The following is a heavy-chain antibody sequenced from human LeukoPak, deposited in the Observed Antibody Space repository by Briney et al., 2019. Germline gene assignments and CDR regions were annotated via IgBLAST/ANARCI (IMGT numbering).Heavy chain of an antibody. Sequence: KPSETLSLTCTVSGGSISSYYWSWIRQPPGKGLEWIGYIYYSGSTNYNPSLKSRVTISVDTSKNQFSLKLSSVTAADTAVYYCARDPGDFWSGRGFDYWGQGTLVTVSS. J-gene: IGHJ4*02. CDR1: GGSISSYY. V-gene: IGHV4-59*01. CDR2: IYYSGST. D-gene: IGHD3-3*01. CDR3: ARDPGDFWSGRGFDY.